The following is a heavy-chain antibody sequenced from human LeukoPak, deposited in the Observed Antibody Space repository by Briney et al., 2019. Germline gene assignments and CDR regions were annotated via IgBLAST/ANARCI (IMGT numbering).Heavy chain of an antibody. CDR1: GFTFDDYA. V-gene: IGHV3-9*01. J-gene: IGHJ6*02. CDR2: ISWNSGSI. Sequence: PGGSLRLSCAASGFTFDDYAMHWVRQAPGKGLEWVSGISWNSGSIGYADSVKGRFTISRDNAKNSLYLQMNSLRAEDTALYYCAKTTTPVRFYGMDVWGQGTTVTVSS. CDR3: AKTTTPVRFYGMDV. D-gene: IGHD3-10*01.